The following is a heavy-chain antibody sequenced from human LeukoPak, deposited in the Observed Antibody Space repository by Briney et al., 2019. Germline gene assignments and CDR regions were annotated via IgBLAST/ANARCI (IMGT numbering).Heavy chain of an antibody. CDR1: GFTFSSYG. Sequence: GRSLRLSCAASGFTFSSYGMHWVRQAPGKGLEWVAVIWYDGSNKYYADSVKGRFTISRDNSKNTLYLQMNSLRAEDTAVYCCARDSAAIFDYWGQGTLVTVSS. V-gene: IGHV3-33*01. CDR3: ARDSAAIFDY. D-gene: IGHD2-2*01. J-gene: IGHJ4*02. CDR2: IWYDGSNK.